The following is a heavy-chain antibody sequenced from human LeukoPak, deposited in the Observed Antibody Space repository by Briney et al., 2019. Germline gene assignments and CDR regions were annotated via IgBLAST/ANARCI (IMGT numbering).Heavy chain of an antibody. D-gene: IGHD1-26*01. V-gene: IGHV4-61*02. Sequence: SSETLSLTCTVSGGSISSGSYYWSWIRQPAGKGLEWIGRFYTSGSTNYNPSLKSRVTISVDTSKNQFSLKLSSVTAADTAVYYCAKSGGYGLIDYWGQGTLVTVSS. J-gene: IGHJ4*02. CDR1: GGSISSGSYY. CDR2: FYTSGST. CDR3: AKSGGYGLIDY.